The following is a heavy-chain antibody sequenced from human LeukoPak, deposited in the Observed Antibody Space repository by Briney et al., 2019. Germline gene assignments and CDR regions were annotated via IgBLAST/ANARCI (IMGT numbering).Heavy chain of an antibody. CDR3: ARGARDYDYVWGSYRYLNWFDP. CDR1: GGSISSSSYY. Sequence: SETLSLTCTVSGGSISSSSYYWGWIRQPPVKGLEWIGSIYYSGSTYYNPSLKSRVTISVDTSKNQFSLKLSSVTAADTAVYYCARGARDYDYVWGSYRYLNWFDPWGQGTLVTGSS. D-gene: IGHD3-16*02. J-gene: IGHJ5*02. CDR2: IYYSGST. V-gene: IGHV4-39*07.